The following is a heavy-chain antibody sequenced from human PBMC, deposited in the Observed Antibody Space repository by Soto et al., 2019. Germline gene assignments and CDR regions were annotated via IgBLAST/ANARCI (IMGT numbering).Heavy chain of an antibody. D-gene: IGHD2-21*02. CDR3: ARGGHVVVVTAALDC. J-gene: IGHJ4*02. Sequence: QVQLMQSGAEVKKPGASVKVSCKASGDTFTDYYIHWVRQAPGQGLEWMGTVNPSGGHTTYAQHFLGRVTMTRDTSTSTLSLELTNLTSVDTAVYYCARGGHVVVVTAALDCWGQGTLVTVSS. CDR2: VNPSGGHT. V-gene: IGHV1-46*01. CDR1: GDTFTDYY.